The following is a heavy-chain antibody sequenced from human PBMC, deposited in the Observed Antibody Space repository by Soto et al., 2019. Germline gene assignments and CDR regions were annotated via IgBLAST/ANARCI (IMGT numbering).Heavy chain of an antibody. J-gene: IGHJ6*02. CDR1: GFIVSGNY. CDR2: IYSGGST. D-gene: IGHD3-10*01. Sequence: GGSLRLSCAASGFIVSGNYMSWVRQAPGKGLEWVSVIYSGGSTYYADSVKGRFTISRDNSKNTLYLQMSSLRADDTAVYYCARDGGLAEDGMDVWGQGTTVTVSS. V-gene: IGHV3-53*01. CDR3: ARDGGLAEDGMDV.